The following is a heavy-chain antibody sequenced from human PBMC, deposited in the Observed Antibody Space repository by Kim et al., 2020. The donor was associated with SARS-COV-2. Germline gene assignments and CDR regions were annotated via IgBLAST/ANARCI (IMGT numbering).Heavy chain of an antibody. Sequence: SETLSLTCTVSGGSISSGGYYWSWIRQHPGKGLEWIGYIYYSGSTYYNPSLKSRVTISVDTSKNQFSLKLSSVTAADTAVYYCARGVVVAYFDYWGQGTLVTVSS. J-gene: IGHJ4*02. CDR3: ARGVVVAYFDY. CDR2: IYYSGST. CDR1: GGSISSGGYY. V-gene: IGHV4-31*03. D-gene: IGHD2-15*01.